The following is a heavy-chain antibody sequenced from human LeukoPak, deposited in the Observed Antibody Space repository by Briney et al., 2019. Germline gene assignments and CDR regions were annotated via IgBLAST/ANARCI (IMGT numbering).Heavy chain of an antibody. Sequence: ASVKVSCKASGYTFTSYYMHWVRQAPGQGLEWMGIINPSGGSTSYAQKFQGRVTMTRDTSTSTVYMELSSLRSEDTAVYYCARPKTVLNSKLIFGVVIILVSYYYMDVWGKGTTVTVSS. CDR3: ARPKTVLNSKLIFGVVIILVSYYYMDV. V-gene: IGHV1-46*01. J-gene: IGHJ6*03. CDR1: GYTFTSYY. D-gene: IGHD3-3*01. CDR2: INPSGGST.